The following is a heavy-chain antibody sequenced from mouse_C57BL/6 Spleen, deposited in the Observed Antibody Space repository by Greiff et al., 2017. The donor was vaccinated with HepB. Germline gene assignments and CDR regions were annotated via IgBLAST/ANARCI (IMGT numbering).Heavy chain of an antibody. J-gene: IGHJ3*01. D-gene: IGHD2-4*01. V-gene: IGHV2-5*01. CDR1: GFSLTSYG. CDR2: IWRGGST. CDR3: AKNLDYDYDDVAWFAY. Sequence: QVQLQQSGPGLVQPSQSLSITCTVSGFSLTSYGVHWVRQSPGKGLEWLGVIWRGGSTDYNAAFMSRLSITKDNSKSQVFFKMNSLQADDTAIYYCAKNLDYDYDDVAWFAYWGQGTLVTVSA.